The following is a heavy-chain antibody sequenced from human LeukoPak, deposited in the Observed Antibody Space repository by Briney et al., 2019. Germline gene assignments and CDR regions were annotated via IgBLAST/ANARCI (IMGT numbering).Heavy chain of an antibody. J-gene: IGHJ4*02. V-gene: IGHV3-20*04. D-gene: IGHD3-10*01. CDR2: INWNDGST. Sequence: GGSLRLSCAASGFTFRSYSMNWVRQAPGKGLEWVSGINWNDGSTGYADSVKGRFTISRDNAKNSLYLQMNSLRAEDTALYYCARDFSGEGYFDYWGQGTLVTVSS. CDR1: GFTFRSYS. CDR3: ARDFSGEGYFDY.